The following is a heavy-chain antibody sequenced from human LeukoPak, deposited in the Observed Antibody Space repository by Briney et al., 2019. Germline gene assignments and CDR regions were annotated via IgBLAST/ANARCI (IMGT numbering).Heavy chain of an antibody. CDR2: IIPIFGTA. CDR3: ARVCSTSCAIYYYYGMDV. Sequence: SVKVSCKASGGTFSSYAISWVRQAPGQGLEWMGGIIPIFGTANYAQKFQGRVTITADESTSTAYMELSSLRSEDTAVYYCARVCSTSCAIYYYYGMDVWGQGITVTVSS. CDR1: GGTFSSYA. V-gene: IGHV1-69*13. D-gene: IGHD2-2*01. J-gene: IGHJ6*02.